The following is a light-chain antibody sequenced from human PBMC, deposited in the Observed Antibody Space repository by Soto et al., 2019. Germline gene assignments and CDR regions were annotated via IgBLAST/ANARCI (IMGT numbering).Light chain of an antibody. J-gene: IGKJ1*01. CDR3: QQYNKLPRT. Sequence: EIVMIKQSASTVSASPGERATLSCRARQSVSSNLAWYQQKPGQAPRLLIYGASSRATGIPPRFSGSGSGTEFTLTISSLQSEDFAVYYCQQYNKLPRTFGQGTKVDIK. CDR1: QSVSSN. CDR2: GAS. V-gene: IGKV3-15*01.